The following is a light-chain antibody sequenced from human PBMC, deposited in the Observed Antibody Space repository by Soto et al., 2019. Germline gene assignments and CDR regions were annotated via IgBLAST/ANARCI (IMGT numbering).Light chain of an antibody. CDR1: QSVSSSY. V-gene: IGKV3-20*01. Sequence: EIVLTQSPGTLSLSPGERATLSCRASQSVSSSYLAWYQQKPGQAPRPLIYGASSRATGIPDRFSGSGSGTDFTLTISRLEPEDFAVYYCQQYGGSPTWTFGQGTKVEIK. CDR2: GAS. J-gene: IGKJ1*01. CDR3: QQYGGSPTWT.